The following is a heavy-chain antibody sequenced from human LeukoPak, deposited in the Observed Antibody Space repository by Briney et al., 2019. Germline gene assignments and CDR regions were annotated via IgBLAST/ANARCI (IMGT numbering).Heavy chain of an antibody. CDR1: GFTFSSYW. CDR3: ARDSMSGHFDY. D-gene: IGHD3-3*01. Sequence: GGSLRLSCAASGFTFSSYWMHWVRQAPGKGLEWVSSISSSSSYIYYADSVKGRFTISRDNAKNSLYLQMNSLRAEDTAVYYCARDSMSGHFDYWGQGTLVTVSS. V-gene: IGHV3-21*01. J-gene: IGHJ4*02. CDR2: ISSSSSYI.